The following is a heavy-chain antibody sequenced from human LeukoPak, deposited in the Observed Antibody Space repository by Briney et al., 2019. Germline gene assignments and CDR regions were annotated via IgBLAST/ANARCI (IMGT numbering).Heavy chain of an antibody. CDR3: AKSNGYGLVDI. D-gene: IGHD3-10*01. CDR1: GGSISNYY. J-gene: IGHJ3*02. V-gene: IGHV4-59*12. CDR2: IYYSGST. Sequence: PSETLSLTCTVSGGSISNYYWNWIRQPPGKGLEWIGYIYYSGSTAYNPSLKSRLTISLDTSKNQFSLKLNSVTAADTAVYYCAKSNGYGLVDIWGQGTMVTVSS.